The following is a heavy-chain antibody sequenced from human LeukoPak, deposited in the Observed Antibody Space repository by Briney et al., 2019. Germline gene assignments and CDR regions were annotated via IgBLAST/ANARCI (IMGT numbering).Heavy chain of an antibody. CDR3: ARFPEWELTDYYYYGMDV. J-gene: IGHJ6*02. V-gene: IGHV3-30*04. CDR1: GFTFSSYA. D-gene: IGHD1-26*01. Sequence: GGSLRLSCAASGFTFSSYAMHWVRQAPGRGLEWVAVISYDGSNKYYADSVKGRFTISRDNSKNTLYLQMNSLRAEDTAVYYCARFPEWELTDYYYYGMDVWGQGTTVTVSS. CDR2: ISYDGSNK.